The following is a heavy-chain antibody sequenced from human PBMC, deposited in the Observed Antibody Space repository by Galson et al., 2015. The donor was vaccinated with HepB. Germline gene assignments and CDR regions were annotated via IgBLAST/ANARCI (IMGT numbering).Heavy chain of an antibody. CDR2: IYYSGST. V-gene: IGHV4-59*01. Sequence: ETLSLTCTVSGGSISSYYWSWIRQPPGKGLEWIGYIYYSGSTNYNPSLKSRVTISVDTSKNQFSLKLSSVTAADTAVYYCARDRSIVVVPAAKWYYYGMDVWGQGTTVTVSS. J-gene: IGHJ6*02. D-gene: IGHD2-2*01. CDR1: GGSISSYY. CDR3: ARDRSIVVVPAAKWYYYGMDV.